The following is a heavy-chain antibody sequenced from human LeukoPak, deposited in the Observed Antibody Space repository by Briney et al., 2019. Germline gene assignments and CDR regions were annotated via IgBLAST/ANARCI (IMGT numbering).Heavy chain of an antibody. V-gene: IGHV4-34*01. CDR2: INHSGST. CDR1: GGSFSGYY. D-gene: IGHD2-2*01. CDR3: ARGRTPAGPGAFDI. Sequence: SGTLSLTCAVYGGSFSGYYWSWIRQPPGKGLEWIGEINHSGSTDYNPSLKSRVTISVDTSKNQFSLKLSSVTAADTAVYYCARGRTPAGPGAFDIWGQGTMVTVSS. J-gene: IGHJ3*02.